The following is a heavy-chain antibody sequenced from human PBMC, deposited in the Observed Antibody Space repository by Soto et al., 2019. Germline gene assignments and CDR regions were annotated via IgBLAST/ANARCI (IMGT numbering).Heavy chain of an antibody. Sequence: SGPTLVNPTQTLTLTCTFSGFSVSTSGMCVSWIRQPPGKALEWLALIDWDDDKYYSTSLKTRLTISKDTSKNQVVLTMTNMDPVDTATYYCARHIRFLEWLPHQAAYYGMDVWGQGTTVTVSS. D-gene: IGHD3-3*01. J-gene: IGHJ6*02. CDR3: ARHIRFLEWLPHQAAYYGMDV. CDR2: IDWDDDK. CDR1: GFSVSTSGMC. V-gene: IGHV2-70*01.